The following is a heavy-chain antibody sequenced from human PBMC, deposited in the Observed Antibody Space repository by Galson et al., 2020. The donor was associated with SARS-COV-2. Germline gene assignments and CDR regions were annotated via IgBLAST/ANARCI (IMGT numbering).Heavy chain of an antibody. J-gene: IGHJ6*03. CDR2: IIPILGIA. Sequence: SVKVSCKASGGTFSSYAISWVRQAPGQGLEWMGGIIPILGIAKYAQKFQGRVTITADKATSTAYMELSSLRSEDTAVYYCARGRYFDWLLAGNYYYYMDVWGKGTTVTVSS. CDR3: ARGRYFDWLLAGNYYYYMDV. CDR1: GGTFSSYA. V-gene: IGHV1-69*10. D-gene: IGHD3-9*01.